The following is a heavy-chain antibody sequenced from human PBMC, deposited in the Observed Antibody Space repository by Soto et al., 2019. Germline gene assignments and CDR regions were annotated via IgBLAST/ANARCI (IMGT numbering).Heavy chain of an antibody. CDR3: ARVPHLEWLALYYFDY. Sequence: GASVKVSCKASGYTFTSYYMHWVRQAPGQGLEWMGWISAYNGNTNYAQKLQGRVTMTTDTSTSTAYMELRSLRSDDTAVYYCARVPHLEWLALYYFDYWGQGTLVTVSS. CDR1: GYTFTSYY. CDR2: ISAYNGNT. D-gene: IGHD6-19*01. J-gene: IGHJ4*02. V-gene: IGHV1-18*01.